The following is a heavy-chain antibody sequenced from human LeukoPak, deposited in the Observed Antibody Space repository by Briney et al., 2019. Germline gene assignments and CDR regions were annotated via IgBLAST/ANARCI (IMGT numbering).Heavy chain of an antibody. CDR3: ARVVSGWYSGYYYMDV. D-gene: IGHD6-19*01. J-gene: IGHJ6*03. CDR1: GGSFSGYY. Sequence: SETLSLTCAVYGGSFSGYYWSWIRQPPGKGLERIGEINHSGSTNYNPSLKSRVTISVDTSKNQFSLKLSSVTAADTAVYYCARVVSGWYSGYYYMDVWGKGTTVTVSS. V-gene: IGHV4-34*01. CDR2: INHSGST.